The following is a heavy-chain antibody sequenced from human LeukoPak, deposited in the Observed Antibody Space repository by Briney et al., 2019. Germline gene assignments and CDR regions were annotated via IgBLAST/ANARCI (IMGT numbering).Heavy chain of an antibody. V-gene: IGHV3-9*01. CDR2: ISWNSVSI. Sequence: PGGSLRLSCAASGFTFSSYWMHWVRQAPGKGLVWVSGISWNSVSIGYADSVKGRFTISRDNAKNSLYLQMNSLRAEDTALYYCAKDKGFGETIHAFDIWGQGTMVTVSS. D-gene: IGHD3-10*01. CDR3: AKDKGFGETIHAFDI. J-gene: IGHJ3*02. CDR1: GFTFSSYW.